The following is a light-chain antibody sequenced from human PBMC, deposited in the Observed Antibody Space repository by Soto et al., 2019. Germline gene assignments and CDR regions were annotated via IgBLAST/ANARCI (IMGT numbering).Light chain of an antibody. CDR2: DVN. CDR1: NTDLGVYGY. J-gene: IGLJ1*01. CDR3: FSKISGFVYG. V-gene: IGLV2-14*01. Sequence: ALTQPASVSGSFGQSITISCSGPNTDLGVYGYVSWYQHHPGKAPKLLIYDVNNRPSGISDRFSGSKSGDTASLTISGLQAEDEADYFCFSKISGFVYGFGTGTKV.